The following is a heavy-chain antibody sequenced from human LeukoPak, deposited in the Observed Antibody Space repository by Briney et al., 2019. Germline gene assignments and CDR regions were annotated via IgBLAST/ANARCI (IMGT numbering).Heavy chain of an antibody. CDR3: ARGSPSHSGSYFGLYYYYYMDV. V-gene: IGHV4-4*07. Sequence: SETLSLTCTVSGGSISSYYWSWIRQPAGKGLEWIGRIYTSGSTNYNPSLKSRVTMSVDTSKNQFSLKLSSVTAADTAVYYCARGSPSHSGSYFGLYYYYYMDVWGKGTTVTISS. J-gene: IGHJ6*03. D-gene: IGHD1-26*01. CDR2: IYTSGST. CDR1: GGSISSYY.